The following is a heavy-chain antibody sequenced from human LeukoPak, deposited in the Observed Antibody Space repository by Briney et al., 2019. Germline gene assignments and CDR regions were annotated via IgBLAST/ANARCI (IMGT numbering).Heavy chain of an antibody. CDR2: IWYDGSNK. CDR3: ARDPYDYVWGTYRGFDY. D-gene: IGHD3-16*01. J-gene: IGHJ4*02. CDR1: GFTFSSYG. Sequence: GGSLRLSCAASGFTFSSYGMHWVRQAPGKGLEWVAVIWYDGSNKYYADSVKGRFTISRDNSKNTLYLQMNSLRAEDTAVYYCARDPYDYVWGTYRGFDYWGQGTLVTVSS. V-gene: IGHV3-33*01.